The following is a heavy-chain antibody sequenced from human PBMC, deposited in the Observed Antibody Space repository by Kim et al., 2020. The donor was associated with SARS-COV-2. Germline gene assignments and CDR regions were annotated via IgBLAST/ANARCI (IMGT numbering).Heavy chain of an antibody. CDR1: GFTFSSYS. Sequence: GGSLRLSCAASGFTFSSYSMNWVRQAPGKGLEWVSSISSSSSYIYYADSVKGRFTISRDNAKNSLYLQMNSLRAEDTAVYYCASWGVVAASDYYYYGMDVWGQGTTVTVSS. J-gene: IGHJ6*02. V-gene: IGHV3-21*01. CDR2: ISSSSSYI. D-gene: IGHD2-15*01. CDR3: ASWGVVAASDYYYYGMDV.